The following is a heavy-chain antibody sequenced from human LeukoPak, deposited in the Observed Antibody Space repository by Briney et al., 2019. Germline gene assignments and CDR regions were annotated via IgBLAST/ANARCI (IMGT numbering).Heavy chain of an antibody. V-gene: IGHV4-34*01. CDR3: ASRPNYYGSGYTSFDY. Sequence: SETLSLTCAVYGGSFSGYYWSWIRQPPGKGLEWIGEINHSGSTNYNPSLKSRVTISVDTSKNQFSLKLSSVTAADTAVYYCASRPNYYGSGYTSFDYWGQRTLVTVSS. CDR1: GGSFSGYY. J-gene: IGHJ4*02. D-gene: IGHD3-10*01. CDR2: INHSGST.